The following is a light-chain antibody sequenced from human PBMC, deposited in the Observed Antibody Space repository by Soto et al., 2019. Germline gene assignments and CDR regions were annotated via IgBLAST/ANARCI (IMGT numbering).Light chain of an antibody. CDR1: QSVRSD. Sequence: EIEMTQSPATLSVFPGERVTLSCRASQSVRSDLAWYQQKPGQAPRLLIFGAGTRAAGIPARFSGSGSGTEFTLTISSLQSEDYAVYYCQQYNDWPPLTFGGGTKVEIK. CDR3: QQYNDWPPLT. V-gene: IGKV3-15*01. J-gene: IGKJ4*01. CDR2: GAG.